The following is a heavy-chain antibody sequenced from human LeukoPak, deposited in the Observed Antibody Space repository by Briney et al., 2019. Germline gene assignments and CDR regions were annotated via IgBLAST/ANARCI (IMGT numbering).Heavy chain of an antibody. D-gene: IGHD1-26*01. Sequence: GGSLRLSCAASGFTFSNCAMSWVRQAPGKGLEWVSGINLSGSSTYYADSVKGRFTISRDDSKNTLYLQMNSLRAEDTAVYYCAKDVWRYSGSYYDFDYWGQGTLVTVSS. CDR3: AKDVWRYSGSYYDFDY. CDR1: GFTFSNCA. V-gene: IGHV3-23*01. J-gene: IGHJ4*02. CDR2: INLSGSST.